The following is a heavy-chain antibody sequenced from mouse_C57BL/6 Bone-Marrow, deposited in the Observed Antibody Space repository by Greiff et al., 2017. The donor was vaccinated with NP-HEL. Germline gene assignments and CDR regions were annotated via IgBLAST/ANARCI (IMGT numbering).Heavy chain of an antibody. CDR2: INPNNGGT. Sequence: VQLQQSGPELVKPGASVKIPCKASGYTFTDYNMDWVKQSHGKSLEWIGDINPNNGGTIYNQKFKGKATLTVDKSSSTAYMELRSLTSEDTAVYYCARSLYYEFDYWGQGTTLTVSS. CDR1: GYTFTDYN. D-gene: IGHD2-4*01. V-gene: IGHV1-18*01. CDR3: ARSLYYEFDY. J-gene: IGHJ2*01.